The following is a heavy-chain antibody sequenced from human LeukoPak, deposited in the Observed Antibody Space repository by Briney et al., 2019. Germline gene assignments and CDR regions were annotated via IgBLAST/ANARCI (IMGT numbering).Heavy chain of an antibody. CDR2: IIPILGIA. CDR3: ATYEGYCSGGSCDTKTNWFDP. CDR1: GGTFSSYA. Sequence: RASVKVSCKASGGTFSSYAISWVRQAPGQGLEWMGRIIPILGIANYAQKFQGRVTITVDKSTSTAYMELSSLRSEDTAVYYCATYEGYCSGGSCDTKTNWFDPWGQGTLVTVSS. J-gene: IGHJ5*02. D-gene: IGHD2-15*01. V-gene: IGHV1-69*04.